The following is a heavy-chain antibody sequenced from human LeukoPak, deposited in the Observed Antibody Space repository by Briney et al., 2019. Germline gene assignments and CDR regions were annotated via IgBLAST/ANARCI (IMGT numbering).Heavy chain of an antibody. V-gene: IGHV4-39*07. D-gene: IGHD3-22*01. J-gene: IGHJ4*02. CDR2: IYYSGST. CDR1: GGSISSSSYY. CDR3: AREADYYDSSGYYYVV. Sequence: SETLSLTCTVSGGSISSSSYYWGWIRQPPGKGLEWIGSIYYSGSTYYNPSLKSRVTISVDTSKNQFSLKLSSVTAADTAVYYCAREADYYDSSGYYYVVWGQGTLVTVSS.